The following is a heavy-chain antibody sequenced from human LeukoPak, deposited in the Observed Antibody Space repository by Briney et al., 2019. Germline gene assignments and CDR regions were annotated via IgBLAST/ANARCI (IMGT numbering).Heavy chain of an antibody. CDR1: GFTFSSYA. CDR2: ISYDGSNK. V-gene: IGHV3-30*04. D-gene: IGHD1-1*01. CDR3: TTEEYNWDAFDI. J-gene: IGHJ3*02. Sequence: GGSLRLSCAASGFTFSSYAMHWVRQAPGKGLEGVAVISYDGSNKYYADSVKGRFTISRDNSKNTLYLQMNSLKTEDTAVYYCTTEEYNWDAFDIWGQGTMVTVSS.